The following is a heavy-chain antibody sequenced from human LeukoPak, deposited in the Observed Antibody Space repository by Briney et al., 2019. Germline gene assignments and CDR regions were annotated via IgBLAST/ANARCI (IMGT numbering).Heavy chain of an antibody. CDR1: GFTFSSYG. D-gene: IGHD3-10*01. CDR2: ISYDGSNK. CDR3: GRDYSVDELLWFGELLSSDY. V-gene: IGHV3-30*03. Sequence: PGGSLRLSCAASGFTFSSYGMHWVRQAPGKGLEWVAVISYDGSNKYYADSVKGRFTISRDNSKNTLYLQMDSLRAEDTAVYYCGRDYSVDELLWFGELLSSDYWGQGTLVTVSS. J-gene: IGHJ4*02.